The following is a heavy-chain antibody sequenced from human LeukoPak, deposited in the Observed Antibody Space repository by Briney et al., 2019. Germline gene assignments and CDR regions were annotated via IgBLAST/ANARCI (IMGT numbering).Heavy chain of an antibody. J-gene: IGHJ4*02. Sequence: GGSLRLSCAASGFTFSSYAMSWVRQAPGKGLEWVSAISGSGGSTYYADSVKGRFTISRDNSKNTLYLQMNSLRAEDTAVYYCAKSSAGLLWFGELPLFDYWGQGTPVTVSS. CDR3: AKSSAGLLWFGELPLFDY. V-gene: IGHV3-23*01. D-gene: IGHD3-10*01. CDR1: GFTFSSYA. CDR2: ISGSGGST.